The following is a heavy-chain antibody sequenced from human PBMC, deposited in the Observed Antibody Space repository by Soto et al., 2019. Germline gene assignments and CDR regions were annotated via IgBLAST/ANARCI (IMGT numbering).Heavy chain of an antibody. CDR3: AKDPYGDYVGAFDI. CDR2: ISYDGSNK. V-gene: IGHV3-30*18. D-gene: IGHD4-17*01. Sequence: GGSVRLSCAASGFTFSSYGMHWVRQAPGKGLEWVAVISYDGSNKYYADSVKGRFTISRDNSKNTLYLQMNSLRAEDTAVYYCAKDPYGDYVGAFDIWGQGTMVTVSS. CDR1: GFTFSSYG. J-gene: IGHJ3*02.